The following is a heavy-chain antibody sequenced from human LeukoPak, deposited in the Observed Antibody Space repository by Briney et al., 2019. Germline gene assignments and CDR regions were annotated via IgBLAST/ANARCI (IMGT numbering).Heavy chain of an antibody. J-gene: IGHJ5*02. V-gene: IGHV5-51*01. D-gene: IGHD3-9*01. CDR2: IYPGDSDT. CDR3: ARQAGYDILTGYKYWFDP. CDR1: GYSFTSYW. Sequence: GESLKISCKGSGYSFTSYWIGWVRQMPGKGLEWMGIIYPGDSDTRYSPSFQGQVAISADKSISTAYLQWSSLKASDTAMYYCARQAGYDILTGYKYWFDPWGQGTLVTVSS.